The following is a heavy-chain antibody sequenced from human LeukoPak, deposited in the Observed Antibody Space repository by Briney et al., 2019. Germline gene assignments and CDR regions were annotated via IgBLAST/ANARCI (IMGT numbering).Heavy chain of an antibody. CDR1: GFTFSSYA. V-gene: IGHV3-23*01. J-gene: IGHJ4*02. CDR2: ISGSGGST. Sequence: GGSLRLSCAACGFTFSSYAMSWLRQAPGKGLEWVSAISGSGGSTYYADSVKGRFTISRDYSKNTLYLQMNSLRAEDTAVYYCAKWASGFWSGYYPDFWGQGTLVTVSS. CDR3: AKWASGFWSGYYPDF. D-gene: IGHD3-3*01.